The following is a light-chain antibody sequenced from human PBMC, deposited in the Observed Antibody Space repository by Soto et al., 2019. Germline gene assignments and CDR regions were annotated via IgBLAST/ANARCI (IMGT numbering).Light chain of an antibody. J-gene: IGKJ4*01. V-gene: IGKV1-39*01. Sequence: DIQMTQSPSSLSASVGDRVTITCRASQSISRYFNWYQQKPGKAPKLLIYAASSLQSGVPSRFSGSGSGTEFTLTISNLQPEDFASYYCQQSYSTPLTFGGGTNVEIK. CDR3: QQSYSTPLT. CDR1: QSISRY. CDR2: AAS.